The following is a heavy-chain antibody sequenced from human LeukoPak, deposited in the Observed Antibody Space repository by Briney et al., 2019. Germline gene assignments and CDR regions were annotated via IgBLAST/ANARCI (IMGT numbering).Heavy chain of an antibody. V-gene: IGHV3-48*03. CDR2: ISSSGSTI. J-gene: IGHJ6*03. CDR1: GFTFSSYE. CDR3: AKNGDRGAYCTGGTCYPYFYYYMDV. Sequence: PGGSLRLSCAASGFTFSSYEMNWVRQAPRKGLEWVSYISSSGSTIYYADSVKGRFTISRDNSKNTLYLQMNSLRAEDTAIYYCAKNGDRGAYCTGGTCYPYFYYYMDVWGKGTTVTI. D-gene: IGHD2-15*01.